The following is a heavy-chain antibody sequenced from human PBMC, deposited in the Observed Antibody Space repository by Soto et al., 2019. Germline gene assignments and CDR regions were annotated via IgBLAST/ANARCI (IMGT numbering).Heavy chain of an antibody. Sequence: QVQLVESGGGVVQPGRSLRLSCAASGFSFSSYGMQWVRQAPGKGLEWVAVISYDGSNKYYADSVKDRFTIYRDNSKKTLYLQMYSLRADDTAVYYCVAGQYFFDYCGQGTLVTVSS. J-gene: IGHJ4*02. CDR1: GFSFSSYG. V-gene: IGHV3-30*03. CDR2: ISYDGSNK. CDR3: VAGQYFFDY. D-gene: IGHD6-19*01.